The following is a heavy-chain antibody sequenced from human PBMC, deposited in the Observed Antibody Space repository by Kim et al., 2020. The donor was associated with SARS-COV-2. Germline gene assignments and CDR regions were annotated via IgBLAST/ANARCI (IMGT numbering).Heavy chain of an antibody. J-gene: IGHJ4*02. V-gene: IGHV3-72*01. CDR3: VRVASSSGYTFDY. CDR1: GFTFSDYY. D-gene: IGHD3-22*01. Sequence: GGSLRLSCAASGFTFSDYYMDWVRQAPGKGLEWVGRTRNKARSYITEYAASMKGRFTISRDDSKNSLFLQMNSLKTEDTALYYCVRVASSSGYTFDYWGQGTLVTVSS. CDR2: TRNKARSYIT.